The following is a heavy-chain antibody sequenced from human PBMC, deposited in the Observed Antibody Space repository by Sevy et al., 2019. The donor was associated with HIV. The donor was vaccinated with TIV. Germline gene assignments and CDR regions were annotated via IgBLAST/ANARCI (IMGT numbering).Heavy chain of an antibody. V-gene: IGHV3-30*18. J-gene: IGHJ4*02. D-gene: IGHD3-10*01. CDR1: GLVFSDFA. Sequence: GGSLRLSCTASGLVFSDFAMHWVRQAPGKGLEWVALISYDGSNKYYAESVKGRFTISRDNSKRTLYSQMNSLRTEDTAIYYCAKDFHVFGSPSVYYFDFWGQGTLVTVSS. CDR3: AKDFHVFGSPSVYYFDF. CDR2: ISYDGSNK.